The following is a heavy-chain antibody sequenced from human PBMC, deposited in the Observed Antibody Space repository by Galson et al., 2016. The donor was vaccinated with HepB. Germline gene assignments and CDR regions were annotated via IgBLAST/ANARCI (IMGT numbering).Heavy chain of an antibody. Sequence: SLRLSCAASGFAFKYYAMNWVRQAPGKGLEWVSGMSNSGRRTYYGDSVKGRFAMSRDNSKNTLYPEMNSLRVDDTAIYFCVKDGSSGFDYWGQGTLVTVS. CDR3: VKDGSSGFDY. CDR2: MSNSGRRT. CDR1: GFAFKYYA. V-gene: IGHV3-23*01. J-gene: IGHJ4*02. D-gene: IGHD3-22*01.